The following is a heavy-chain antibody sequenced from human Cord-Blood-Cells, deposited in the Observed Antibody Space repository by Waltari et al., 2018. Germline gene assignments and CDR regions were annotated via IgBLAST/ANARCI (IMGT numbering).Heavy chain of an antibody. J-gene: IGHJ4*02. CDR3: TSRVGATYY. CDR1: GFTFSGSP. CDR2: IRSKANSYAT. Sequence: EVQLVESGGGLVQPGGPLKLSCAASGFTFSGSPTPWARQAPGKGLEWVGRIRSKANSYATAYAASVKGRFTISRDDSKNTAYLQMNSLKTEDTAVYYCTSRVGATYYWGQGTLVTVSS. D-gene: IGHD1-26*01. V-gene: IGHV3-73*02.